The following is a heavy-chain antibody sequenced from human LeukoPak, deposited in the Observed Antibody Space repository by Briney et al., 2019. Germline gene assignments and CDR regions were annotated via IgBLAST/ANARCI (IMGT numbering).Heavy chain of an antibody. D-gene: IGHD1-26*01. CDR1: GFTFSTYS. CDR2: ITSSGAYI. V-gene: IGHV3-21*01. Sequence: GGSLRFSCAASGFTFSTYSRNWVRQAPGKARNWVSSITSSGAYIFYADSVKGRFTISRDNAKDSLYLQMNSLGPEDTAVYYCARDPYSGNYGNYYYYMDVWGKGTTVTISS. CDR3: ARDPYSGNYGNYYYYMDV. J-gene: IGHJ6*03.